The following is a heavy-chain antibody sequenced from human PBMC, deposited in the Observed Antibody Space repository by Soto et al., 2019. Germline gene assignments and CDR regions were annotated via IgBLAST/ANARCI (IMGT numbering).Heavy chain of an antibody. CDR3: ARYSGSYFLGHNPHYYYYGMDV. Sequence: PGGSLRLSCAASGFTFGSYAMTWVRQAPGKRLEWVSSISSSAGSTFYADSVKGRFTMSRDNSKSTLYLQMNSLSAADTALYYCARYSGSYFLGHNPHYYYYGMDVWGQGTTVTVSS. CDR2: ISSSAGST. CDR1: GFTFGSYA. J-gene: IGHJ6*02. D-gene: IGHD1-26*01. V-gene: IGHV3-23*01.